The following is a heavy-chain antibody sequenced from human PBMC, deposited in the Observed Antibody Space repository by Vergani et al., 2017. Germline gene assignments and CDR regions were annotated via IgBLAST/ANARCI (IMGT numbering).Heavy chain of an antibody. J-gene: IGHJ4*02. CDR3: AREGHPPGVGATTVVSHYYFDY. D-gene: IGHD1-26*01. V-gene: IGHV4-61*01. CDR1: GGSVSSGSYY. Sequence: QVQLQESGPGLVKPSETLSLTCTVSGGSVSSGSYYWSWIRQPPGKGLEWIGYIYYSGSTYYNPSLKSRVTISVDTSKNQFSLKLSSVTAADTAVYYCAREGHPPGVGATTVVSHYYFDYWGQGTLVTVSS. CDR2: IYYSGST.